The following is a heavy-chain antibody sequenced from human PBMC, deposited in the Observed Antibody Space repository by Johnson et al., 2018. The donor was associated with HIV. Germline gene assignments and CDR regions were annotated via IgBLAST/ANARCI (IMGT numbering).Heavy chain of an antibody. J-gene: IGHJ3*02. Sequence: VQLVESGGGLVQPGGSLRLSCAASGFTFSSYWMHWVRQAPGKGLVWVSRINSDGSSTSYADSVKGRFTISRDNAKNTLYLQMNSLRAEDTALYYCARGAYSSSWHASDASDIWGQGTMVTVSS. V-gene: IGHV3-74*02. CDR2: INSDGSST. D-gene: IGHD6-13*01. CDR3: ARGAYSSSWHASDASDI. CDR1: GFTFSSYW.